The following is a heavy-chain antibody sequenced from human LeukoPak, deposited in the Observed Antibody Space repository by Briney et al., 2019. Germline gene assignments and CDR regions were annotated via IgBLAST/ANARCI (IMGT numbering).Heavy chain of an antibody. CDR2: IIPIFGIA. J-gene: IGHJ4*02. D-gene: IGHD1-26*01. CDR3: ARGGSLGNYFDY. CDR1: AGTFSSYA. V-gene: IGHV1-69*04. Sequence: ASVKVSCKASAGTFSSYAISWVRQPPAQGLEWMGRIIPIFGIANYAQKFQGRVTITADKSTSTAYMELSSLRSEDTAVYYCARGGSLGNYFDYWGQGTLVTVSS.